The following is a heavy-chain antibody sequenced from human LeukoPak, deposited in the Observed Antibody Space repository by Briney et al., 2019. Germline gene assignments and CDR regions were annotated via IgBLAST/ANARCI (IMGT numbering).Heavy chain of an antibody. J-gene: IGHJ4*02. Sequence: GRSLRLSCTASGFAFDKHGISWVRPLPGKGMEWVFGINWSGGSTGYADPLRGRFTISRDNAKNSLYLQMDSLRAEDTALYYCARAPITSPFYFDYWGQGTLVTVSS. V-gene: IGHV3-20*04. D-gene: IGHD2-2*01. CDR3: ARAPITSPFYFDY. CDR2: INWSGGST. CDR1: GFAFDKHG.